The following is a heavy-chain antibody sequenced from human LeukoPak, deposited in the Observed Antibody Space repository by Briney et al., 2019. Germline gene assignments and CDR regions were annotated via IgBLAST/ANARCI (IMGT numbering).Heavy chain of an antibody. Sequence: PGGSLRLSCAASGLTVSSNYMSWVRQAPGKGLEWVSLISSGGSTYYADSVRGRFTISRDNSKNTPYLQMNSLRAEDTAVYYCARDWGNWNYDYWGQGTLVTVSS. CDR1: GLTVSSNY. CDR3: ARDWGNWNYDY. D-gene: IGHD1-7*01. V-gene: IGHV3-66*01. J-gene: IGHJ4*02. CDR2: ISSGGST.